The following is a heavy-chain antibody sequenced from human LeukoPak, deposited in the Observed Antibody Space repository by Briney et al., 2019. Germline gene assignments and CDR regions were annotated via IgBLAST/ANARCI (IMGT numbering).Heavy chain of an antibody. CDR3: ARDGGVRGVKGKPFDY. Sequence: SETLSLTCTVSGGSISSSSYYWGWIRQPPGKGLEWIGSIYYSGSTYYNPSLKSRVTISVDTSKNQFSLKLSSVTAADTAVYYCARDGGVRGVKGKPFDYWGQGTLVTVSS. V-gene: IGHV4-39*07. CDR2: IYYSGST. J-gene: IGHJ4*02. D-gene: IGHD3-10*01. CDR1: GGSISSSSYY.